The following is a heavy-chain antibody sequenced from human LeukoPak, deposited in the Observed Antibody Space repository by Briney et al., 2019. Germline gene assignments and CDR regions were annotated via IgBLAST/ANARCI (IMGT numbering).Heavy chain of an antibody. Sequence: ASVKVSCKASGGTFSSYAISWVRQAPGQGLEWMGIINPSGGSTSYAQKFQGRVTMTRDTSTSTVYMELSSLRSEDTAVYYCARDGSLTTRGDNWFDPWGQGTLVTVSS. D-gene: IGHD4-17*01. CDR2: INPSGGST. V-gene: IGHV1-46*01. CDR3: ARDGSLTTRGDNWFDP. J-gene: IGHJ5*02. CDR1: GGTFSSYA.